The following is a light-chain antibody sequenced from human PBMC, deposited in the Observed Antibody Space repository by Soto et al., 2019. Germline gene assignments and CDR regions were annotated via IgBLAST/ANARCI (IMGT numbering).Light chain of an antibody. Sequence: EIVLPQSPGTLSLSPGETATLSCRASQSVRHYLAWYQQTPGQAPRLLIHDASHRATGIPARFGGAGSETDFTLTSSRLGPEVFAVYYCQKRSNWPLPFGHGTRLEI. V-gene: IGKV3-11*01. CDR3: QKRSNWPLP. CDR1: QSVRHY. CDR2: DAS. J-gene: IGKJ5*01.